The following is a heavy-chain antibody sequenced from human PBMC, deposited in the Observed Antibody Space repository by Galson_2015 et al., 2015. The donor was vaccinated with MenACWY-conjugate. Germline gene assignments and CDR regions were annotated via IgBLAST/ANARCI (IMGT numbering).Heavy chain of an antibody. Sequence: QSGAEVKKPGESLKISCKGSGYSFTSYWIGWVRQMPGKGLEWMGIIYPGDSDTRYSPSFQGQVTISADKSISTAYLRWSSLKASDSSVFYCVRLRFSGYDFRNPYCMVVPPQGTTVAVYS. D-gene: IGHD5-12*01. J-gene: IGHJ6*02. CDR3: VRLRFSGYDFRNPYCMVV. CDR1: GYSFTSYW. CDR2: IYPGDSDT. V-gene: IGHV5-51*01.